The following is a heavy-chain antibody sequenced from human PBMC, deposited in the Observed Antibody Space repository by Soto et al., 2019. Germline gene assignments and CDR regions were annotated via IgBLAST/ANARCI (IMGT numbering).Heavy chain of an antibody. V-gene: IGHV1-69*13. CDR2: IIPIFGTA. J-gene: IGHJ4*02. Sequence: SVKVSCKASGGTFSCYAISWVRQAPGQGLEWMGGIIPIFGTANYAQKFQGRVTITADESTSTAYMELSSLRSEDTAVYYCASRDYYDSSGYYSGPYYWGQGTLVTVSS. CDR1: GGTFSCYA. CDR3: ASRDYYDSSGYYSGPYY. D-gene: IGHD3-22*01.